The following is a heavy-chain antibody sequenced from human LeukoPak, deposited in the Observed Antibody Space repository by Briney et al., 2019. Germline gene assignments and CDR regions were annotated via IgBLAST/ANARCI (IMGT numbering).Heavy chain of an antibody. CDR3: ARGRYDFWSGYSHNWFDP. J-gene: IGHJ5*02. V-gene: IGHV4-34*01. CDR1: GGSFSGYY. CDR2: INHNGST. D-gene: IGHD3-3*01. Sequence: PSETLSLTCAVYGGSFSGYYWSWIRQPPGKGLEWIGEINHNGSTNYNPSLKSRVTISVDTSKNQFSLKLSSVTAADTAVYYCARGRYDFWSGYSHNWFDPWGQGTLVTVSS.